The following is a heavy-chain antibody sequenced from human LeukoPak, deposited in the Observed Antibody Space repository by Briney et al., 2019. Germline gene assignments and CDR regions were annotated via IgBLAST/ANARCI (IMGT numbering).Heavy chain of an antibody. CDR1: GYTFTGYY. V-gene: IGHV1-2*02. CDR2: INPNSGGT. D-gene: IGHD6-19*01. Sequence: ASVKVSCKASGYTFTGYYMHWVRQAPGQGLEWMGWINPNSGGTNYAQKFQGRVTMTRDTSISTAYMELSRLRSDDTAVYYCARDRTVAGNETLDYWAREPWSPSPQ. J-gene: IGHJ4*02. CDR3: ARDRTVAGNETLDY.